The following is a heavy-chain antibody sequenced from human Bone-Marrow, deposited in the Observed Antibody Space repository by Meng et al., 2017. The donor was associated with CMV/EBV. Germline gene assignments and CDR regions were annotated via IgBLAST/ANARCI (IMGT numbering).Heavy chain of an antibody. J-gene: IGHJ4*02. CDR3: ARARLQLGREFDY. V-gene: IGHV4-59*01. CDR2: IYYSGSI. Sequence: SETLSLTCTVSGGSISSYYWSWIRQSPGKRLEWIGYIYYSGSINYNPSLKSRVTISLETSKNQFSLKLTFVTTADTAVYYCARARLQLGREFDYWGQGTLVTVYS. D-gene: IGHD4-11*01. CDR1: GGSISSYY.